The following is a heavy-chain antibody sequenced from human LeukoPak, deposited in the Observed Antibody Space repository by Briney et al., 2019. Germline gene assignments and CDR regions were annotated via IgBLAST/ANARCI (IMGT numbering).Heavy chain of an antibody. CDR3: ARGFYYYGSGSPPPYYYGMDV. CDR1: GFTFSSYS. V-gene: IGHV3-21*01. CDR2: ISSSSSYI. D-gene: IGHD3-10*01. J-gene: IGHJ6*02. Sequence: GGSLRLSCAASGFTFSSYSMNWVRQAPGKGLEWVSSISSSSSYIYYADSVKGRFTISRDNAKNSLYLQMNSLRAEDTAVYYCARGFYYYGSGSPPPYYYGMDVWGQGTTVTVSS.